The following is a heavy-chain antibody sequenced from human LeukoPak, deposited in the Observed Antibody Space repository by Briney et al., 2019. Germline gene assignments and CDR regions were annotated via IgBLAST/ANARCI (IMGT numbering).Heavy chain of an antibody. V-gene: IGHV3-23*01. CDR1: GFTFNGYV. Sequence: GGSLRLSCVASGFTFNGYVMSWVRQAPGKGLEWVATITCRGLPTYSADSVKARFGISRDNPRTTLFLQVDSLRAEDTAVYYCAKVRVGGNYFESWGQGTLVTVSS. D-gene: IGHD3-16*01. J-gene: IGHJ4*02. CDR2: ITCRGLPT. CDR3: AKVRVGGNYFES.